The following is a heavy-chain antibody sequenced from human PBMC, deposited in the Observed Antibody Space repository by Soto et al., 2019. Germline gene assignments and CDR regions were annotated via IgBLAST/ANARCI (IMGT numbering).Heavy chain of an antibody. D-gene: IGHD2-2*01. CDR3: ARLTVRYCSSTSCYGYYYYGMDV. CDR1: GYSFTSYW. J-gene: IGHJ6*02. V-gene: IGHV5-51*01. Sequence: PGESLKISCKGSGYSFTSYWIGWVRQMPGKGLEWMGIIYPGDSDTRYSPSFQGQVTISADKSISAAYLQWSSLKASDTAMYYCARLTVRYCSSTSCYGYYYYGMDVWGQGTTVTSP. CDR2: IYPGDSDT.